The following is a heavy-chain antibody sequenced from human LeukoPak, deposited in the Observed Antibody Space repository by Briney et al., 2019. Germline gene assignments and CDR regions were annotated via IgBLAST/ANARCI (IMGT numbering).Heavy chain of an antibody. V-gene: IGHV4-34*01. D-gene: IGHD1-26*01. J-gene: IGHJ3*02. CDR2: INHSGST. CDR1: GGSFSGYY. Sequence: PSETLSLTCAVDGGSFSGYYWSWIRQPPGKGLEWIGEINHSGSTNYNPSLKSRVTISVDTSKNQFSLKLSSVTAADTAVYYCARPVGATVFDIWGQGTMVTVSS. CDR3: ARPVGATVFDI.